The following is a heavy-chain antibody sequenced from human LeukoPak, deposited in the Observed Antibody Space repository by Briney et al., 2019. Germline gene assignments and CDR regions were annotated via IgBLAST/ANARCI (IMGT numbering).Heavy chain of an antibody. D-gene: IGHD3-9*01. CDR3: AKASPVLRYFDWDFDY. J-gene: IGHJ4*02. CDR1: GFTFIDYY. Sequence: GGSLRLSCAASGFTFIDYYMSWVRQAPGKGLEWVSAISGSGGSTYYADSVKGRFTISRDNSKNTLYLQMNSLRAEDTAVYYCAKASPVLRYFDWDFDYWGEGTLVTVSS. CDR2: ISGSGGST. V-gene: IGHV3-23*01.